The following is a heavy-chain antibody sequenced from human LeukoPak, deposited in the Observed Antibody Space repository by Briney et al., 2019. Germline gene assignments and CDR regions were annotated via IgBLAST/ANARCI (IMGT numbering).Heavy chain of an antibody. Sequence: PGGSLRLSCAASGFTFSSYSMNWVRQAPGKGLEGVSYISSSRSTIYYADSVKGGFTISRDNAKNSLYLQMNSLRAEDTAVYYCARTPPYYYDSTDAFDVWGQGTMVTVSS. CDR2: ISSSRSTI. J-gene: IGHJ3*01. CDR1: GFTFSSYS. V-gene: IGHV3-48*01. D-gene: IGHD3-22*01. CDR3: ARTPPYYYDSTDAFDV.